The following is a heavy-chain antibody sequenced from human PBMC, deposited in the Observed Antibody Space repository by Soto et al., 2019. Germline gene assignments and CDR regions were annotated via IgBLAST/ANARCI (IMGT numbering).Heavy chain of an antibody. CDR2: IYYSGST. CDR1: GGSISSSSYY. Sequence: SETLSLTCTVSGGSISSSSYYWGWIRQPPGKGLEWIGSIYYSGSTYYNPSLKSRVTISVDTSKNQFSLKLSSVTAADTAVYYCARGSYYYDSSGYYHDWGQGTRVTVAS. D-gene: IGHD3-22*01. J-gene: IGHJ4*02. CDR3: ARGSYYYDSSGYYHD. V-gene: IGHV4-39*01.